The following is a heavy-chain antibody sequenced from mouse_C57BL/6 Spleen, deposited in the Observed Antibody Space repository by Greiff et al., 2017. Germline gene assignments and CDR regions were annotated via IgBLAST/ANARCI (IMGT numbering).Heavy chain of an antibody. V-gene: IGHV1-53*01. CDR2: INPSNGGT. D-gene: IGHD2-4*01. J-gene: IGHJ3*01. Sequence: VKLQQPGTELVKPGASVKLSCKASGYTFTSYWMHWVKQRPGQGLEWIGNINPSNGGTNYNEKFKSKATLTVDKSSSTAYMQLSSLTSEDSAVXECARQEICYDYATWFAYWGQGTLVTVSA. CDR1: GYTFTSYW. CDR3: ARQEICYDYATWFAY.